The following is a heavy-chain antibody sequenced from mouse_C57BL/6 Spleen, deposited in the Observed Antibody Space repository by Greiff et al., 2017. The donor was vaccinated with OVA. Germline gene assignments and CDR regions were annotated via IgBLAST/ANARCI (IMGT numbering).Heavy chain of an antibody. CDR3: ANYGSFPYAMDY. CDR2: IHPNSGST. Sequence: VQLQQPGAELVKPGASVKLSCKASGYTFTSYWMHWVKQRPGQGLEWIGMIHPNSGSTNYNEKFKSKATLTVDKSSSTAYMQLSSLTSEDSAVYYCANYGSFPYAMDYWGQGTSVTVSS. J-gene: IGHJ4*01. V-gene: IGHV1-64*01. CDR1: GYTFTSYW. D-gene: IGHD1-1*01.